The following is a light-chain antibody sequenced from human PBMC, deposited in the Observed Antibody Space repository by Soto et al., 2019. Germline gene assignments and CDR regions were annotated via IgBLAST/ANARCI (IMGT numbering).Light chain of an antibody. V-gene: IGKV1-8*01. J-gene: IGKJ3*01. CDR3: HQYYSYPFT. CDR2: AAS. Sequence: AIRMTQSPSSFSASTGDRVTITCRASQGISSYLAWYQQKPGKAPKLLIYAASTLQSGVPSRFSGSGSGTDVTLTISCLQSEDVATYYCHQYYSYPFTFGHGTKVDIK. CDR1: QGISSY.